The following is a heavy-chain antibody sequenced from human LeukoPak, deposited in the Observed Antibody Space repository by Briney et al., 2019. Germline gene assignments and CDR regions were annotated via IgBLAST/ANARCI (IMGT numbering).Heavy chain of an antibody. V-gene: IGHV1-2*02. J-gene: IGHJ4*02. Sequence: ASVKVSCKASGYTFTSYDINWVRQATGQGLEWMGWINPNSGGTNYAQKFQGRVTMTRDTSISTAYMELSRLRSDDTAVYYCARAMMRHYYDSSGYYSPVDYWGQGTLVTVSS. CDR3: ARAMMRHYYDSSGYYSPVDY. CDR2: INPNSGGT. CDR1: GYTFTSYD. D-gene: IGHD3-22*01.